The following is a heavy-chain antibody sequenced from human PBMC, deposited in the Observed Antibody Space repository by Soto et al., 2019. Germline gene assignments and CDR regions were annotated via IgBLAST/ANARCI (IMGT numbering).Heavy chain of an antibody. CDR1: CGSISSGGYS. CDR3: AREAVAGGGWFDP. CDR2: IYHSGST. J-gene: IGHJ5*02. D-gene: IGHD6-19*01. V-gene: IGHV4-30-2*01. Sequence: SETLSLTCAVSCGSISSGGYSWSWIRQPPGKGLEWIGYIYHSGSTYYNPSLKSRVTISVDRSKNQFSLKLSSVTAADTAVYYCAREAVAGGGWFDPWGQGTLVTVSS.